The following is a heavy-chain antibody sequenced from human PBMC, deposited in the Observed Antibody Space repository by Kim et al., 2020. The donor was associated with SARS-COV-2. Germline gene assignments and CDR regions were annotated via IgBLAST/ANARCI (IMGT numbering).Heavy chain of an antibody. V-gene: IGHV3-33*01. J-gene: IGHJ6*02. CDR3: ARGDIVVVPAARPSRYYYGMDV. D-gene: IGHD2-2*02. CDR2: IWYDGSNK. Sequence: GGSLRLSCAASGFTFSSYGMHWVRQAPGKGLEWVAVIWYDGSNKYYADSVKGRFTISRDNSKNTLYLQMNSLRAEDTAVYYCARGDIVVVPAARPSRYYYGMDVWGQGTTVTVSS. CDR1: GFTFSSYG.